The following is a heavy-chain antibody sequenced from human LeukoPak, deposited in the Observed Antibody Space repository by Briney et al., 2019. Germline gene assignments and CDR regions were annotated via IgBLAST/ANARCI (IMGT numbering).Heavy chain of an antibody. J-gene: IGHJ4*02. D-gene: IGHD2-2*01. CDR2: ISGSGGST. V-gene: IGHV3-23*01. CDR1: GFTFSRYA. Sequence: PGGSLRLSCAASGFTFSRYAMSWVRQAPGKGLEWVSSISGSGGSTSYADSVKGQFTISRDNSKNTLYLQMHSLRAEDTAVYYCAKDRMKLRVAAASFEYGGRGTLVTVST. CDR3: AKDRMKLRVAAASFEY.